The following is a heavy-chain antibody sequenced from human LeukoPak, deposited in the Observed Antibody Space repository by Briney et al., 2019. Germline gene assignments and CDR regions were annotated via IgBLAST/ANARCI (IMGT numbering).Heavy chain of an antibody. CDR2: ITTGGSSI. J-gene: IGHJ4*02. CDR3: ARVRYDSGWYDY. D-gene: IGHD6-19*01. V-gene: IGHV3-48*04. Sequence: GGSLRLSCAASGLTFSSYWMTWVRQAAGKGLECVSHITTGGSSIFYADSVKGRFTISRDNAKNSLYLQMNSLRAEDSAVYYCARVRYDSGWYDYWGQGALVTVSS. CDR1: GLTFSSYW.